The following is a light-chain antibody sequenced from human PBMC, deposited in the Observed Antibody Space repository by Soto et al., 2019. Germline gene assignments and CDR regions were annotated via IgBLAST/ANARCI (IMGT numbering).Light chain of an antibody. Sequence: EIVMTQSPATLSVSPWERATLSCRASQSVSTYLAWYQQKPGQAPRLLIYDASTRATDIPARFSGSGSGTEFTLTITSLQSEEFAVYYCQQYNDWPPRTFGQGTKV. CDR3: QQYNDWPPRT. J-gene: IGKJ1*01. CDR2: DAS. V-gene: IGKV3-15*01. CDR1: QSVSTY.